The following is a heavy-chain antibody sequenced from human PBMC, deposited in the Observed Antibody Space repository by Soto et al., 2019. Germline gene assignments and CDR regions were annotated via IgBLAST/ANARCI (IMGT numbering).Heavy chain of an antibody. CDR3: ARDPHSSSWYDFDY. CDR2: ISAYNGNT. J-gene: IGHJ4*02. Sequence: ASVNVSCKGSGYTYTSYGIGWVRQAPGQGLEWMGWISAYNGNTNYAQKLQGRVTMTTDTSTSTAYMEPRSLRSDDTAVYYCARDPHSSSWYDFDYWGQGTLVTVSS. CDR1: GYTYTSYG. V-gene: IGHV1-18*01. D-gene: IGHD6-13*01.